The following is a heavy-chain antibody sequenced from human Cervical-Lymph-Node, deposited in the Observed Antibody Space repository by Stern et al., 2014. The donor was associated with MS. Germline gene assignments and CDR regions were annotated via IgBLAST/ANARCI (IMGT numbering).Heavy chain of an antibody. V-gene: IGHV1-58*01. CDR1: GFTFTSSA. J-gene: IGHJ3*02. CDR2: IVVGSGNT. CDR3: AAEPMYYSDSVGAFDI. Sequence: QLGQSGPEVKKPGTSVKVSCKASGFTFTSSAVQWVRQARGQRLEWIGWIVVGSGNTNYAQKFQERVTITRDMSTSTAYMELSSLRSEDTAVYYCAAEPMYYSDSVGAFDIWAKGQWLPSLQ. D-gene: IGHD3-22*01.